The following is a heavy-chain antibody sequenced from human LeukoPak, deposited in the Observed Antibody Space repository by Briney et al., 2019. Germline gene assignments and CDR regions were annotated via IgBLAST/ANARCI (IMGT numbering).Heavy chain of an antibody. Sequence: SETLSLTCAVSGAAISSSNWWSWVRPPPGKGLEWIGEMYHSGSTNLNPSLKSRVTISVDKSKNEFSLKLTSVTAADTAVYYCAVSSGWYKIDYWGQGTLVTVSS. CDR3: AVSSGWYKIDY. CDR1: GAAISSSNW. D-gene: IGHD6-19*01. V-gene: IGHV4-4*02. CDR2: MYHSGST. J-gene: IGHJ4*02.